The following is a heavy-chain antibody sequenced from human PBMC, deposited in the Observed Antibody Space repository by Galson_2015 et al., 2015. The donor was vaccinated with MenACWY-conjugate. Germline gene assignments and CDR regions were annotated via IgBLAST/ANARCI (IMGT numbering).Heavy chain of an antibody. V-gene: IGHV3-48*03. CDR1: GFTFSDYE. Sequence: SLRLSCAASGFTFSDYEMNWVRQAPGKGLEWLSYISSSGGTIKYEDSVKGRFTISRDNAKNSLFLQMNSVRAEDTAFYYCAREDRRDALDLWVPGTMVTVSS. CDR3: AREDRRDALDL. J-gene: IGHJ3*01. CDR2: ISSSGGTI.